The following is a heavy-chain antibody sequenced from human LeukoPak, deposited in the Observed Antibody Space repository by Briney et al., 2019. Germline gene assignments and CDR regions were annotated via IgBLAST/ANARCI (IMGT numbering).Heavy chain of an antibody. CDR3: AAGPNLVFFGSV. V-gene: IGHV1-58*02. Sequence: GTSVKVSCKASGSTFESSTIQWVRQSRGRRLEWIGWIAVVGGNTDYAQNFQDRVTITRDLSTSTAYMELSSLTSDEPGVRFCAAGPNLVFFGSVWGQGTTVSVSS. CDR2: IAVVGGNT. D-gene: IGHD3-10*01. J-gene: IGHJ6*02. CDR1: GSTFESST.